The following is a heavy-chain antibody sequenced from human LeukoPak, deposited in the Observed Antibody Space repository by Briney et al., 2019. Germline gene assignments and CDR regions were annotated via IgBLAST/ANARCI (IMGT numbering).Heavy chain of an antibody. CDR1: GYTFTSYG. CDR2: IGAYNGNT. V-gene: IGHV1-18*01. Sequence: ASVKVSCKASGYTFTSYGISWVRQAPGQGLEWMGWIGAYNGNTNYAQKLQGRVTMTRNTSISTAYMELSSLRSEDTAVYYCAREGGNYYDSSGYYPTYAFDIWGQGTMVTVSS. J-gene: IGHJ3*02. D-gene: IGHD3-22*01. CDR3: AREGGNYYDSSGYYPTYAFDI.